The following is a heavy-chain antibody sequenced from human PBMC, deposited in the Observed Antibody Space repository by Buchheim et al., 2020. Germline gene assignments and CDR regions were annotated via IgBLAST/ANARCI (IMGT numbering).Heavy chain of an antibody. J-gene: IGHJ4*02. V-gene: IGHV4-39*01. CDR1: GGFISSSSYY. Sequence: QLQLQESGPGLVKPSETLSLTCTVSGGFISSSSYYWGWIRQPPGKGLEWIGSIYYSGSTYYNPSIKSRVTISVDTSKNQFSLKLSSVTAADTAVYYCARRNYDFWSGYIDYWGQGTL. CDR2: IYYSGST. D-gene: IGHD3-3*01. CDR3: ARRNYDFWSGYIDY.